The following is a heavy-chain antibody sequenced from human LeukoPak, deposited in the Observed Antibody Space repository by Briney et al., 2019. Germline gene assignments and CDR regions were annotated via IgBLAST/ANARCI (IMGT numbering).Heavy chain of an antibody. CDR2: IGEDGSEK. D-gene: IGHD2-15*01. J-gene: IGHJ4*02. V-gene: IGHV3-7*03. CDR1: GFSFSSYW. Sequence: PGGSPRLSCAASGFSFSSYWMAWVRQAPGKGLEWVANIGEDGSEKYHVGSVRGRFTISRDNAKNSLYLQMSSLRVEDTAVYYCVRDPTRAECSDGSCFLDFWGQGTLVSVSS. CDR3: VRDPTRAECSDGSCFLDF.